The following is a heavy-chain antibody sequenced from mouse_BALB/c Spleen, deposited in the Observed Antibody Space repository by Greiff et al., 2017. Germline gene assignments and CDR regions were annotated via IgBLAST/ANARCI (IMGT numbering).Heavy chain of an antibody. CDR3: ARGGSTMISGYYFDY. D-gene: IGHD2-4*01. CDR2: IWGDGST. Sequence: VKLMESGPGLVAPSQSLSITCTVSGFSLTGYGVNWVRQPPGKGLEWLGMIWGDGSTDYNSALKSRLSISKDNSKSQVFLKMNSLQTDDTARYYCARGGSTMISGYYFDYWGQGTTLTVSS. V-gene: IGHV2-6-7*01. CDR1: GFSLTGYG. J-gene: IGHJ2*01.